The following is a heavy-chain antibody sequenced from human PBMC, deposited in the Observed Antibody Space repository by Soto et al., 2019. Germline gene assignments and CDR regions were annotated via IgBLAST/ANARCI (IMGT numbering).Heavy chain of an antibody. CDR1: GYTFTGYY. D-gene: IGHD3-10*01. V-gene: IGHV1-2*02. CDR3: ARGKATDYYGSGTQLN. CDR2: INPNSGGT. J-gene: IGHJ4*02. Sequence: ASVKVSCKASGYTFTGYYMHWVRQAPGQGLEWMGWINPNSGGTNYAQKFQGRVTMTRDTSISTAYMELSRLRSDDTAVYYCARGKATDYYGSGTQLNWGQGTLVTSPQ.